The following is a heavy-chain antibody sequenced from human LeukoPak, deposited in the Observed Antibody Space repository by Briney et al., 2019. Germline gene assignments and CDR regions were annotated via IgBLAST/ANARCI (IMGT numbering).Heavy chain of an antibody. CDR1: GFTFSSYA. CDR3: ARESYKWDYYGMDV. Sequence: GGSLRLSCAASGFTFSSYAMHWVRQAPGKGLEWVAVISYDGSNKYYADSVKGRFTISRDNSKNTLYLQMNSLRAEDTAVYYCARESYKWDYYGMDVWGQGTTVTVSS. CDR2: ISYDGSNK. V-gene: IGHV3-30-3*01. J-gene: IGHJ6*02. D-gene: IGHD1-1*01.